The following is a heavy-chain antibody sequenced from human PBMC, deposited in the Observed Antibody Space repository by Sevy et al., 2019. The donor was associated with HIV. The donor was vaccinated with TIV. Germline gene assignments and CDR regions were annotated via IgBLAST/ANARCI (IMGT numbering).Heavy chain of an antibody. CDR2: ISAYNGNT. J-gene: IGHJ3*02. D-gene: IGHD3-3*01. Sequence: ASVKVSCTASGYTFTSYGISWVRQAPGQGLEWMGWISAYNGNTNYAQKLQGRVTLTTDTSTSTAYMELRSLRSDDTAVYYCARGYYDLWSGYYRRDAFDIWGQGTMVTV. V-gene: IGHV1-18*01. CDR1: GYTFTSYG. CDR3: ARGYYDLWSGYYRRDAFDI.